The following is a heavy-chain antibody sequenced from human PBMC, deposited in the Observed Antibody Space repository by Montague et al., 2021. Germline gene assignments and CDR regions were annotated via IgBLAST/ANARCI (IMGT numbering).Heavy chain of an antibody. CDR2: IYWDDDK. V-gene: IGHV2-5*02. Sequence: PALVKPTQTLTLTCTFSGFSLSTNGAGVGWFRQPPGKALDWLALIYWDDDKRYSPSLKNRLTVTKDTSKNQVVLTVTNMDPVDTATYYCAHLSTTSLIDYWGQGTPVTVSS. J-gene: IGHJ4*02. D-gene: IGHD2-2*01. CDR1: GFSLSTNGAG. CDR3: AHLSTTSLIDY.